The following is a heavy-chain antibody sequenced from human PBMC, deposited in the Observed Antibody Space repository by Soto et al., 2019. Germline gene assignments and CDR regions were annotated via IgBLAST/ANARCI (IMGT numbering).Heavy chain of an antibody. D-gene: IGHD3-9*01. CDR3: ARPATGYTRAPRMDAFDI. CDR2: IYPGDSDT. Sequence: PGESLKISCKGSGYSFTSYWIGWVRQMPGKGLEWMGIIYPGDSDTRYSPSFQGQVTISADKSISTAYLQWSSLKASDTAMYYCARPATGYTRAPRMDAFDIWGQGTMVTVSS. J-gene: IGHJ3*02. CDR1: GYSFTSYW. V-gene: IGHV5-51*01.